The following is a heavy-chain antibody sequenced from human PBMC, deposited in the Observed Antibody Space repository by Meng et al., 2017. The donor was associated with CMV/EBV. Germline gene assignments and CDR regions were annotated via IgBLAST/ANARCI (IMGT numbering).Heavy chain of an antibody. D-gene: IGHD7-27*01. Sequence: SVKVSCKASGGTFSSYAISWVRQAPGQGLEWMGGIIPILGIANYAQKSQGRVTITADKSTSTAYMELSSLRSEDTAVYYCARVQTGDYSYYFDYWGQGTLVTVSS. CDR2: IIPILGIA. V-gene: IGHV1-69*10. J-gene: IGHJ4*02. CDR3: ARVQTGDYSYYFDY. CDR1: GGTFSSYA.